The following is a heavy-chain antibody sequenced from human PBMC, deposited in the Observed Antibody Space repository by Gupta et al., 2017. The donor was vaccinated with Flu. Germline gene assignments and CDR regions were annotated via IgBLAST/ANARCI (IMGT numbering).Heavy chain of an antibody. Sequence: FTISRHNAKNTLYLQMNSLRPEDTALYYCATTSGSGSNYAFDIWGQGTMVTVSS. J-gene: IGHJ3*02. CDR3: ATTSGSGSNYAFDI. D-gene: IGHD3-10*01. V-gene: IGHV3-53*04.